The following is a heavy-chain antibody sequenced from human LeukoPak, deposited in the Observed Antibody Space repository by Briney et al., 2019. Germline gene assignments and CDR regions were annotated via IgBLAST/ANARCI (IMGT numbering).Heavy chain of an antibody. D-gene: IGHD6-6*01. CDR2: IIPIFGTA. Sequence: SVKVSCKASGGTFSSYAISWVRQAPGQGLEWMGGIIPIFGTANYAQKFQGRVTITTDESTSTAYMELSSLRSEDTAVYYCARVSGSSPGGYYYYMDVWGKGTTVTVSS. CDR1: GGTFSSYA. CDR3: ARVSGSSPGGYYYYMDV. V-gene: IGHV1-69*05. J-gene: IGHJ6*03.